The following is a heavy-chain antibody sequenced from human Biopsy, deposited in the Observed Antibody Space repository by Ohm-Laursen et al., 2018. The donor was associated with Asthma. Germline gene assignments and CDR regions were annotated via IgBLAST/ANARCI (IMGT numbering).Heavy chain of an antibody. J-gene: IGHJ4*02. CDR1: GDSIDSGDYS. CDR3: ARGWNCGGDCYSLDS. V-gene: IGHV4-30-2*06. Sequence: TLSLTCAVSGDSIDSGDYSWTWIRQSPGLGLEWIGYIYRNGDTYYNPTLKNRVTISIDSSKNQFSLRLRSVTAADTAVYYCARGWNCGGDCYSLDSWGQGTLVTVSS. D-gene: IGHD2-21*02. CDR2: IYRNGDT.